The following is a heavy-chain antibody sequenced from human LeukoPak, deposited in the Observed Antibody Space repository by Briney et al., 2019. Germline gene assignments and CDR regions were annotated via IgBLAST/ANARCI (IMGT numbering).Heavy chain of an antibody. D-gene: IGHD2-2*01. J-gene: IGHJ4*02. CDR3: ARGSTSDWPLDH. Sequence: ASVKVSCKASGYTFTSYAMHWVRHAPGQRLEWMGWINAGNGNTKYSQKFQGRVTITRDTSASTAYIELRSLRSEDTAMYYCARGSTSDWPLDHWGQETLVTISS. CDR2: INAGNGNT. V-gene: IGHV1-3*01. CDR1: GYTFTSYA.